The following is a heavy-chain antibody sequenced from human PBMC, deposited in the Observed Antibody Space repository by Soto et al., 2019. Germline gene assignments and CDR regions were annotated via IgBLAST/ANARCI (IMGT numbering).Heavy chain of an antibody. CDR2: ISYDGSNK. D-gene: IGHD2-2*01. Sequence: GSLRLSCAASGFTFSSYAMHWVRQAPGKGLEWVAVISYDGSNKYYADSVKGRFTISRDNSKNTLYLQMNSLRAEDTAVYYCASLTAVDAFDIWGQGTMVTVSS. V-gene: IGHV3-30-3*01. CDR1: GFTFSSYA. J-gene: IGHJ3*02. CDR3: ASLTAVDAFDI.